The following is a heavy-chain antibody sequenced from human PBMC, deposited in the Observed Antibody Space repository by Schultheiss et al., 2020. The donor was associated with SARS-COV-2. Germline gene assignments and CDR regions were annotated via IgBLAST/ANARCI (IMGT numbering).Heavy chain of an antibody. CDR2: IKQDGSEK. V-gene: IGHV3-7*05. J-gene: IGHJ3*02. Sequence: GVSLRLSCAASGFTFSSYWMSWVRQAPGKGLEWVANIKQDGSEKYYVDSVKGRFTISRDNAKNSLYLQMNSLRAEDTAVYYCATHCSSTSCLGAFDIWGQGTMVTVSS. D-gene: IGHD2-2*01. CDR1: GFTFSSYW. CDR3: ATHCSSTSCLGAFDI.